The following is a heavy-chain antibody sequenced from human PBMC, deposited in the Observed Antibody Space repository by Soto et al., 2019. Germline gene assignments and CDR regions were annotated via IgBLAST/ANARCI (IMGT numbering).Heavy chain of an antibody. CDR3: AGEFGELDDYGMDV. Sequence: SETLSLTCTVSGGSISSSSYYWGWIRQPPGKGLEWIGSIYYSGSTYYNPSLKSRVTISVDTSKNQFSLKLSSVTAADTAVYYCAGEFGELDDYGMDVWGQGTTVTVSS. CDR1: GGSISSSSYY. CDR2: IYYSGST. V-gene: IGHV4-39*01. J-gene: IGHJ6*02. D-gene: IGHD3-10*01.